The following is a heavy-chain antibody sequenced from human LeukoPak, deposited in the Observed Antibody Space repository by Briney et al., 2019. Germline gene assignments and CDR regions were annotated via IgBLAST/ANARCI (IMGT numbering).Heavy chain of an antibody. CDR1: GFTFSSYE. CDR2: ISSSGSTI. V-gene: IGHV3-48*03. J-gene: IGHJ1*01. Sequence: GGSLRLSCAASGFTFSSYEMNWVRQAPGKGLEWVSYISSSGSTIYYADSVKGRFTISRDNAKNSLYLQMNSLRAEDTAVYYCARDSEIAVARGEYFQHWGQGTLVTVSS. CDR3: ARDSEIAVARGEYFQH. D-gene: IGHD6-19*01.